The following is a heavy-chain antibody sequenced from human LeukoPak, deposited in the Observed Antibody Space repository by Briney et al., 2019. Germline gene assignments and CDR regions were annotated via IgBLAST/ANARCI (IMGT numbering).Heavy chain of an antibody. CDR2: ISGSGGST. D-gene: IGHD6-6*01. CDR1: GGSISSYY. Sequence: ETLSLTCTVSGGSISSYYWSWVRQAPGKGLEWVSAISGSGGSTYYADSVKGRFTISRDNSKNTLYLQMNSLRAEDTAVYYCAQRVSSSSFDYWGQGTLVTVSS. J-gene: IGHJ4*02. CDR3: AQRVSSSSFDY. V-gene: IGHV3-23*01.